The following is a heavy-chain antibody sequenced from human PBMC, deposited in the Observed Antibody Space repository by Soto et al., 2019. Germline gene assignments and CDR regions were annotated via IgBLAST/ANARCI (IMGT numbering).Heavy chain of an antibody. V-gene: IGHV1-18*01. J-gene: IGHJ6*02. CDR1: GYTFTSYG. CDR3: ARDRGAYGMDV. Sequence: QVQLVQSGAEVKKPGASVKVSCKASGYTFTSYGISWVRQAPGQGLEWMGWISAYNGNTNYAQKLQGRVTMTPDTSTSTDSMELRSLRCDDTAVYSFARDRGAYGMDVWGQGTTVTVSS. CDR2: ISAYNGNT.